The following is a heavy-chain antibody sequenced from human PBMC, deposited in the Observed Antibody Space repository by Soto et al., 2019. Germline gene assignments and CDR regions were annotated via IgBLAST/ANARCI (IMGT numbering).Heavy chain of an antibody. V-gene: IGHV1-46*01. CDR2: INPSGGST. CDR3: ARVARLRRPSAFESSDY. J-gene: IGHJ4*02. CDR1: GYTFTSYY. Sequence: VASVKVSCKASGYTFTSYYMHWVRQAPGQGLEWMGIINPSGGSTSYAQKFQGRVTMTRDTSTSTVYMELSSLRSEDTAVYYCARVARLRRPSAFESSDYWGQGTLVTVSS. D-gene: IGHD4-17*01.